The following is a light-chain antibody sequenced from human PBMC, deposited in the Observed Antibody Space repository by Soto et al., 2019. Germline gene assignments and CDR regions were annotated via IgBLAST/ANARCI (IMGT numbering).Light chain of an antibody. CDR1: SSDVGLFDY. CDR2: DVN. Sequence: QSALTQPASVSGSLGQSITISCSGTSSDVGLFDYVSWYQQHPGKVPKLMIYDVNDRPSGVSDRFSGSKSGNTASLTISGLQAEDEADYFCSSYTSDGIHVVFGGGTKLTVL. J-gene: IGLJ2*01. V-gene: IGLV2-14*03. CDR3: SSYTSDGIHVV.